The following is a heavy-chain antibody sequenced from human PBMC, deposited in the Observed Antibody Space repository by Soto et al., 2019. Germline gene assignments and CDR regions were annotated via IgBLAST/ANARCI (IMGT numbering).Heavy chain of an antibody. V-gene: IGHV4-59*01. CDR2: IYYSGST. CDR3: ARALKDDYVWGSYPLGYFDY. J-gene: IGHJ4*02. CDR1: GGSISSYY. D-gene: IGHD3-16*02. Sequence: PSETLSLTCTVSGGSISSYYWSWIRQPPGKGLEWIGYIYYSGSTNYNPSLKSRVTISVDTSKNQFSLKLSSVTAADTAVYYCARALKDDYVWGSYPLGYFDYWGQGTLVTVSS.